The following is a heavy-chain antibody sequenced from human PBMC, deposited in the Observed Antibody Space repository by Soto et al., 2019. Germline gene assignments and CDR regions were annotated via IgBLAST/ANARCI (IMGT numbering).Heavy chain of an antibody. CDR3: ARHGSY. V-gene: IGHV4-39*01. CDR1: GVSITTTSYY. Sequence: SETQSLTCTVSGVSITTTSYYWGWIRQPPGKGLEWIGSVYFSGTTYYNPSLKSRVTISVDTSKNHFSLRLSSVTAADTAIYYCARHGSYWGQGTLVTVSS. J-gene: IGHJ4*02. CDR2: VYFSGTT.